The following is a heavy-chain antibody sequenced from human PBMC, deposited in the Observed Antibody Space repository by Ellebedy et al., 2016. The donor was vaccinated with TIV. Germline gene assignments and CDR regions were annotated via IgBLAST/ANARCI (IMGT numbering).Heavy chain of an antibody. CDR3: ASPSGAMA. CDR2: ISGSGDRT. V-gene: IGHV3-23*01. J-gene: IGHJ5*02. D-gene: IGHD5-24*01. Sequence: PGGSLRLSCAASGFTFSIYAMSWVRQAPGKGLEWVSLISGSGDRTYYADSVKGRFTISRDNAKNSLYLQMNSLRAEDTAVYYCASPSGAMAWGQGTLVTVSS. CDR1: GFTFSIYA.